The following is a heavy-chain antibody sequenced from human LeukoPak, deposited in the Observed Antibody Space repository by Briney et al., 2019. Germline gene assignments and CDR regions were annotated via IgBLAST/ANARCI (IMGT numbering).Heavy chain of an antibody. CDR1: GFTFSSYS. D-gene: IGHD2-15*01. J-gene: IGHJ4*02. CDR3: ARGYCSGGSCYDC. Sequence: PGGSLRLSCAASGFTFSSYSMNWVRQAPGKGLEWVSSISSSSSYIYYADSVKGRFTISRDNAKNSLYLQMNSLRAEDTAVYYCARGYCSGGSCYDCWGQGTLVTVSS. CDR2: ISSSSSYI. V-gene: IGHV3-21*04.